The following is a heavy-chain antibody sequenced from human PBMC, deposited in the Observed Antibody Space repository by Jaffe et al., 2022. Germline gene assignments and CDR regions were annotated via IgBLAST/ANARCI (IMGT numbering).Heavy chain of an antibody. CDR3: ARLMIPGYYFDY. CDR2: IEQDGSAR. Sequence: EVQLVESGGGLVQPGGSLRLSCAASGFTFNKFWMTWVRQAPGKGLEWVANIEQDGSARYYVDSVKGRFTISRDNAKNSLYLQMSSLRAEDTAVYYCARLMIPGYYFDYWGQGTLVTVSS. J-gene: IGHJ4*02. V-gene: IGHV3-7*01. D-gene: IGHD3-16*01. CDR1: GFTFNKFW.